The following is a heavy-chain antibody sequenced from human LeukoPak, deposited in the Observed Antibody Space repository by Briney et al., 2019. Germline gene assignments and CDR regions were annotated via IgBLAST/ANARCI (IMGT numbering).Heavy chain of an antibody. CDR2: IYYSGTT. J-gene: IGHJ2*01. CDR1: GGSMRSYY. D-gene: IGHD6-19*01. Sequence: KASETLSLTCTVSGGSMRSYYWGWIRQPPGKGREWVGHIYYSGTTNYNPSLRSRVTISADTPKTQVSLKLSSATAADTAVYYCARMRGVAVARYWDFDLWGRGALVTVSS. CDR3: ARMRGVAVARYWDFDL. V-gene: IGHV4-59*01.